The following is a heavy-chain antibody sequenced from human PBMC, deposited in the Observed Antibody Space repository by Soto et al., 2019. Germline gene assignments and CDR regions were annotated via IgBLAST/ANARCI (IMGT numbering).Heavy chain of an antibody. CDR2: IWYDGSNK. CDR1: GFTFSSYG. D-gene: IGHD3-10*01. CDR3: ARGRRYYYGSGSYLNY. V-gene: IGHV3-33*01. Sequence: QVQLVESGGGVVQPGRSLRLSCAASGFTFSSYGMHWVRQAPGKGLEWVAVIWYDGSNKYYADSVKGRFTISRDNSKNTLDLQMNSLRAEDTAVYYCARGRRYYYGSGSYLNYWGQGTLVTVSS. J-gene: IGHJ4*02.